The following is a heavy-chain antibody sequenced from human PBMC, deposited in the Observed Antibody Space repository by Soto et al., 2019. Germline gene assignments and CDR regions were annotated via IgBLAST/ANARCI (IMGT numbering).Heavy chain of an antibody. CDR1: GYSFTSYW. J-gene: IGHJ3*02. Sequence: GESLKISCEGSGYSFTSYWIGWVRQMPGEGLEWMGIIYPADSDTRYSPSFQGQVTISADKSISTAYLQWSSLKASDTAIYYCASTYYYDSSGYYAFDIWGQGTMVTVSS. CDR3: ASTYYYDSSGYYAFDI. D-gene: IGHD3-22*01. V-gene: IGHV5-51*01. CDR2: IYPADSDT.